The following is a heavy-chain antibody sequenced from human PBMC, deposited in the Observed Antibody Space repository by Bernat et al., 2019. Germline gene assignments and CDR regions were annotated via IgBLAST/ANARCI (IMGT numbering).Heavy chain of an antibody. J-gene: IGHJ4*02. V-gene: IGHV3-74*01. CDR2: INSDGSST. CDR1: GFTFSSYW. CDR3: ALTTVAPGRFDY. Sequence: EVQLVESGGGLVQPGGSLRLSCVASGFTFSSYWMHWVRQAPGKGLVWVSRINSDGSSTSYADSVKGRFTISRDNAKNTLYLQMNSLRAEDTAVYYCALTTVAPGRFDYWGKGTLVTVSS. D-gene: IGHD4-23*01.